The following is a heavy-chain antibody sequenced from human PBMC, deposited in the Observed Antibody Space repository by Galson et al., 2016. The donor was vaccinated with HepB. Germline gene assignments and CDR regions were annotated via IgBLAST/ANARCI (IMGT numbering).Heavy chain of an antibody. J-gene: IGHJ4*02. Sequence: SVKVSCKVSGFTLTELSIHWMRQAPGKGLEWMGGLDPEEGKKVYSQKFQGRVIMTEDTSTDTAYMELSSLRSEDPAVYYCVTDPVVVGGGYWGQGTLVIVSS. CDR1: GFTLTELS. V-gene: IGHV1-24*01. D-gene: IGHD2-21*01. CDR3: VTDPVVVGGGY. CDR2: LDPEEGKK.